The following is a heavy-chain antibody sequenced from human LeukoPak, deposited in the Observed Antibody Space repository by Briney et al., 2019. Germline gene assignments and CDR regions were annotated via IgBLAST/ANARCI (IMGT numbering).Heavy chain of an antibody. CDR3: ARIPLYFLEPFDY. CDR2: ISHRGRT. Sequence: TSETLSLTCAVYGGSVSGYYWSWIRQPPGKGPEWIGEISHRGRTHYNPSLKGRVTMSVDTSKNQFALEVDSVTAADTAVYYCARIPLYFLEPFDYWGQGILVTVSS. CDR1: GGSVSGYY. J-gene: IGHJ4*02. D-gene: IGHD3-3*01. V-gene: IGHV4-34*01.